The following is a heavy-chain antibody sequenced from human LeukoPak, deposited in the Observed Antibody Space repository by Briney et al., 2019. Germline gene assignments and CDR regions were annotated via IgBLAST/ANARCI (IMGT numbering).Heavy chain of an antibody. CDR2: ISSNGGST. Sequence: GGSLRLSCAASGFTFSSYAMHWVRQAPGKGLEYVSAISSNGGSTYYANSVKGRFTISRDNAKNSLYLQMNSLRAEDTAVYYCARVAAAAYYYYYMDVWGKGTTVTVSS. V-gene: IGHV3-64*01. D-gene: IGHD6-13*01. CDR3: ARVAAAAYYYYYMDV. CDR1: GFTFSSYA. J-gene: IGHJ6*03.